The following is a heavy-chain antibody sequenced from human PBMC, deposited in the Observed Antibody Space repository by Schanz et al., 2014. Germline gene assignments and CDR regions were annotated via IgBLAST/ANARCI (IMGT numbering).Heavy chain of an antibody. Sequence: QVRLLQSGAELKMPGPTVTVSCATSGYTFTNYGVSWVRQAPGQGLEWVAWLSPYNGNTAYAQNLKGRVRMTTDTAAASAFLWWRSLTSYDTAVYYCARDRVYRFVQGPSRFYFDYWGQGTLVIVSS. CDR3: ARDRVYRFVQGPSRFYFDY. D-gene: IGHD3-3*01. CDR2: LSPYNGNT. J-gene: IGHJ4*02. V-gene: IGHV1-18*01. CDR1: GYTFTNYG.